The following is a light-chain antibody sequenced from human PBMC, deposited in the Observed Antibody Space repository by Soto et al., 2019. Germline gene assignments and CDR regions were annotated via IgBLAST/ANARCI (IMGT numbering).Light chain of an antibody. CDR2: DVR. Sequence: QPVLTQPASVSGSPGQSITISCTGTSSDVGGYNYVSWFQQHPGKAPKLMISDVRNRPSGVSNRFSGSKSGNTASLTISGLQAEDETDYYCSSFTSSSTVVFGGGTKLTVL. CDR1: SSDVGGYNY. J-gene: IGLJ2*01. V-gene: IGLV2-14*01. CDR3: SSFTSSSTVV.